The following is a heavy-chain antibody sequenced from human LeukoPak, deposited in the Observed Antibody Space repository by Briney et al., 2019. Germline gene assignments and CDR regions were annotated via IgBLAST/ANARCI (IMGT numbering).Heavy chain of an antibody. Sequence: SVKVSCKASGGTFSSYAISWVRQAPGQGLEWMGGIIPIFGTANYAQKFQGRVTITADESTSTAYMELSSLRSEDTAVYYCARAPYYYDSSGYSTFDYWGQGTLVTASS. D-gene: IGHD3-22*01. CDR3: ARAPYYYDSSGYSTFDY. J-gene: IGHJ4*02. CDR1: GGTFSSYA. V-gene: IGHV1-69*13. CDR2: IIPIFGTA.